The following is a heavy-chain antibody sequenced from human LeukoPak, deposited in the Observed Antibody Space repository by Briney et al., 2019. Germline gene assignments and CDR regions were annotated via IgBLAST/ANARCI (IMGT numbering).Heavy chain of an antibody. Sequence: PGGSLRLSCAASGFTFGIFEMNWVRQAPGKGLEWVSYISSSGSTIYYADSVKGRFTISRDNAKNSLYLQMNSLRAEDTAVYYCARDLLGWELHYFDYWGQGTLVTVSS. CDR1: GFTFGIFE. CDR2: ISSSGSTI. J-gene: IGHJ4*02. V-gene: IGHV3-48*03. D-gene: IGHD1-26*01. CDR3: ARDLLGWELHYFDY.